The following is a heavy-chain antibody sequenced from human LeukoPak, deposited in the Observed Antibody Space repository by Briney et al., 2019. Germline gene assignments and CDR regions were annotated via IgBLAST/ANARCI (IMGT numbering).Heavy chain of an antibody. J-gene: IGHJ5*02. Sequence: ASVKVSCKASGYTFTSYYMHWVRQAPGQGLEWMGIINPSGGSSSYAQKFQGRVTMTRDTSTSTAYMELSSLRSEDTAVYYCARGSHIVVVPAAPNWFDPWGQGTLVTVSS. CDR3: ARGSHIVVVPAAPNWFDP. D-gene: IGHD2-2*01. CDR1: GYTFTSYY. CDR2: INPSGGSS. V-gene: IGHV1-46*01.